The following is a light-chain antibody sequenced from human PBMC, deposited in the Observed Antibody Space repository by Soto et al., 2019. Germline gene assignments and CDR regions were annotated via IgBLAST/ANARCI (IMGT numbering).Light chain of an antibody. V-gene: IGKV1-5*01. J-gene: IGKJ1*01. CDR3: QHHNSYAHT. CDR2: GAS. Sequence: DIQLTQSPPTLSASVGDRVTITCRASQSIRYYLAWYQQMPGKAPKLLIYGASSLQGGVPSRFSGSGSRTQLTLHIRSLQPDDFATYFCQHHNSYAHTFGQGTKVEIK. CDR1: QSIRYY.